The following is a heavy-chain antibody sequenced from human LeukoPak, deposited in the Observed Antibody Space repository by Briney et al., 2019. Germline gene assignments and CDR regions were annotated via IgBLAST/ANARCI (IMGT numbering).Heavy chain of an antibody. CDR3: ARFPCSSTSCYGYYYYYYMDV. Sequence: GGSLRLSCAASGFTFSDYYMSWIRQAPGKGLEWVSYISSSGSTIYYADSVKGRFTISRDNAKNSLYLQMNSLRAEDTAVYYCARFPCSSTSCYGYYYYYYMDVWGKGTTVTASS. CDR2: ISSSGSTI. D-gene: IGHD2-2*01. V-gene: IGHV3-11*04. CDR1: GFTFSDYY. J-gene: IGHJ6*03.